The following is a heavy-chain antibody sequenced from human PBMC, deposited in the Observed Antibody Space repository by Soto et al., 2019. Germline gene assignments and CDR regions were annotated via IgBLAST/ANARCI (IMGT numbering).Heavy chain of an antibody. CDR1: GGSANGFF. Sequence: SETLSLTCTVSGGSANGFFWSWIRQPPGKGLEWIGYVYYTGRTNYTPSLESRVTISVDTSKSHFSLGLSSVTAADTAVYYCARDPNGVGGDFNGMDVWGQGTMVTVS. D-gene: IGHD3-16*01. CDR3: ARDPNGVGGDFNGMDV. CDR2: VYYTGRT. V-gene: IGHV4-59*02. J-gene: IGHJ6*02.